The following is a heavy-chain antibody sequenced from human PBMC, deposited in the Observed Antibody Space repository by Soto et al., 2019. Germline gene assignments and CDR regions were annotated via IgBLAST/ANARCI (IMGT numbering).Heavy chain of an antibody. V-gene: IGHV3-74*01. CDR2: INSDGSST. CDR1: GFTLRSYR. Sequence: GGSLRLSCAAPGFTLRSYRMHWGRQAPRKGLVWVSRINSDGSSTSYADSVKGRFIISRDDAKNTLYLQMNSLRAEDTAVYYCAREDHDSSGYYFVFGYWGQGTLVTVSS. D-gene: IGHD3-22*01. J-gene: IGHJ4*02. CDR3: AREDHDSSGYYFVFGY.